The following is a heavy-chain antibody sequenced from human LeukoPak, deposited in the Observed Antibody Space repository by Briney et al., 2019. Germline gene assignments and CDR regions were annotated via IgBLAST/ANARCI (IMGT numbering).Heavy chain of an antibody. CDR2: IYTSGST. CDR3: ARDSPPVRTVSGRWFDP. J-gene: IGHJ5*02. D-gene: IGHD3-10*01. CDR1: GGSIRSYY. Sequence: PSETLSLTCTVSGGSIRSYYWSWIRQPAGKGLEWIGRIYTSGSTNYNPSLKSRVTMSVDTSKNQFSLKLSSVTAADTAVYYCARDSPPVRTVSGRWFDPWGQGTLVTVSS. V-gene: IGHV4-4*07.